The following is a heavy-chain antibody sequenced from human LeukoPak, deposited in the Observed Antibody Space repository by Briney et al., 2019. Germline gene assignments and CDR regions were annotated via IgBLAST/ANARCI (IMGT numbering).Heavy chain of an antibody. D-gene: IGHD2-2*01. V-gene: IGHV3-7*01. Sequence: GGFLRLSCGASGFAFSTSWMAWVRQAPGRGLEWVANIKEDGSEKYYVDSVKGRFTISRDNARNSLFLQMNSLRAEDTALYYCARSTAGFDYWGQGTLVTVSS. CDR2: IKEDGSEK. J-gene: IGHJ4*02. CDR3: ARSTAGFDY. CDR1: GFAFSTSW.